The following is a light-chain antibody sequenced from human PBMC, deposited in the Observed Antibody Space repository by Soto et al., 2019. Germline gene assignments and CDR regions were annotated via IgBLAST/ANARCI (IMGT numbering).Light chain of an antibody. CDR3: QQYGSSPST. CDR2: GAS. CDR1: QSVFKNY. J-gene: IGKJ4*01. V-gene: IGKV3-20*01. Sequence: EIVLTQSPGTLSLSPGERATLSCRASQSVFKNYLAWYQQKPGQAPRLLIYGASTRAAGISDRFSGSGSGTDFTLTVNRLEPADFAVYNCQQYGSSPSTFGGGTKVEIK.